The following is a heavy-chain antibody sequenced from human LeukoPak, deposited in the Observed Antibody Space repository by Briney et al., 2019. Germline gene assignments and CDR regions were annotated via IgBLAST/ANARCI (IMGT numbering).Heavy chain of an antibody. CDR1: HVSISTYY. Sequence: SETLSLTCTVSHVSISTYYWSWIRQPPGKGLEWMGYIHYRGSTNYSPSLKSRVTISVDTSKRQLSLMLRSVTAADTAVYYCARDIYGSGHGWFDTWGQGRLVTVSS. CDR3: ARDIYGSGHGWFDT. D-gene: IGHD3-10*01. J-gene: IGHJ5*02. V-gene: IGHV4-59*01. CDR2: IHYRGST.